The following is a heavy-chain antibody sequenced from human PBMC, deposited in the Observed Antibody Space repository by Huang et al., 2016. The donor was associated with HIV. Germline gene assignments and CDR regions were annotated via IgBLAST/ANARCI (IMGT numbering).Heavy chain of an antibody. CDR1: GYTFTSYA. D-gene: IGHD3-10*01. CDR3: ARFRGDY. V-gene: IGHV1-3*01. Sequence: QVQLVQSGAEVKKPGASVQVSCKASGYTFTSYAMQWVRQAPGNRLEWMGWINVGNGNTKYSQKFQGRVTITRDTSASTAYMELSSLRSEDTAVYYCARFRGDYWGQGTLVTVSS. CDR2: INVGNGNT. J-gene: IGHJ4*02.